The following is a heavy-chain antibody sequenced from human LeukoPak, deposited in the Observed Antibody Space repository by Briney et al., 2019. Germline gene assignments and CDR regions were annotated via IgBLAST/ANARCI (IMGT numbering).Heavy chain of an antibody. J-gene: IGHJ4*02. CDR1: GFTFSSYW. Sequence: GGSLRLSCAASGFTFSSYWMNWVRQAPGKGLVWVSRIASDGSSTTYADSVKGRLSISRDDAKNTLYLQMNSLRVEDTAVYYCARGRPHGNDYWGQGTLVTVSS. D-gene: IGHD4-23*01. CDR3: ARGRPHGNDY. V-gene: IGHV3-74*01. CDR2: IASDGSST.